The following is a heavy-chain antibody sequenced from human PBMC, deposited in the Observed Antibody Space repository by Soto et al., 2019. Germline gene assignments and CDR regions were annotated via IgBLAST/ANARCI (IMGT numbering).Heavy chain of an antibody. J-gene: IGHJ5*01. V-gene: IGHV2-5*02. CDR2: IYWDDDK. D-gene: IGHD6-13*01. CDR3: AQSGEHQLAPGVWFDS. Sequence: GPPLVNPTQTLPLTCTFSGFSLSTSGVVVGWIRQPPGKALEWLALIYWDDDKRYSPSLKSRLTITKDTSKNQVVLTMTNMDPVDTATYYCAQSGEHQLAPGVWFDSWGQGTLDTVSA. CDR1: GFSLSTSGVV.